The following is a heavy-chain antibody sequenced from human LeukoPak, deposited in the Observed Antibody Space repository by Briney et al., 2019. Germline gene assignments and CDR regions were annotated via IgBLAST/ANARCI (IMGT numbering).Heavy chain of an antibody. V-gene: IGHV3-30*02. D-gene: IGHD2-2*01. J-gene: IGHJ4*02. CDR3: ARDIVVVPATDDY. CDR2: LWYDGSNK. Sequence: GGSLRLSCTASGFTFSNYGMHWVRQAPGKGLEWLAFLWYDGSNKHYADSVKGRFTISRDNSMNTLYLQMNSLRPDDTAVYYCARDIVVVPATDDYWGQGTLVTVSS. CDR1: GFTFSNYG.